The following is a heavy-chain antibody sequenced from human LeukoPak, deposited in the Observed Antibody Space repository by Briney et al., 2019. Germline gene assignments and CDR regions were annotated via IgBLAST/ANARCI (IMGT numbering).Heavy chain of an antibody. CDR2: ISSTTSTI. D-gene: IGHD1-1*01. CDR3: VRERTGTWIQLAFDP. Sequence: GGSLRLSCVVSGFTFNNYIMNWVRQAPGKGLEWISSISSTTSTIYYADSVKGRFTISKDNANNSLYLDMNNLRVEDTAVYFSVRERTGTWIQLAFDPWGQGTLVTVSS. J-gene: IGHJ5*02. V-gene: IGHV3-48*01. CDR1: GFTFNNYI.